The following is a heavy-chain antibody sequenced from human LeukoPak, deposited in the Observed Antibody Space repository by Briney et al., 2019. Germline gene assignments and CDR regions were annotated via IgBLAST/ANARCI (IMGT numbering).Heavy chain of an antibody. J-gene: IGHJ6*02. CDR1: GFTFSKSW. CDR2: INRDGSSR. V-gene: IGHV3-74*01. CDR3: ARDYQYGLDV. Sequence: GGSLRLSCAASGFTFSKSWIHWVRQAPGKGLVWVSQINRDGSSRNYADSVKGRSTISRDNAKNTLSLQMNSLRAEDTAVYYCARDYQYGLDVWGQGTTVTVSS.